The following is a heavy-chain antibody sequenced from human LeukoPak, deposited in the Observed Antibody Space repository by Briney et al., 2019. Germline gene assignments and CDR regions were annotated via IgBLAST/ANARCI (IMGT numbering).Heavy chain of an antibody. CDR2: INQDGSKR. J-gene: IGHJ4*02. CDR1: GFTFSKSF. Sequence: GGSLRLSCAASGFTFSKSFMSWVRQAPGKGLEWVAHINQDGSKRYDVDSVKGRFTISRDNARDSLYLQMNSLRAEDSAVYYCARDREDFWSGYFDYWGQGILVTVSS. D-gene: IGHD3-3*01. CDR3: ARDREDFWSGYFDY. V-gene: IGHV3-7*01.